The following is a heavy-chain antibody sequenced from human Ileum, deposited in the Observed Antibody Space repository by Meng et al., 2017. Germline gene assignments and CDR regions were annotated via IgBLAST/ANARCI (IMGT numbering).Heavy chain of an antibody. D-gene: IGHD1-26*01. CDR2: ISSDGANK. J-gene: IGHJ4*02. V-gene: IGHV3-30*10. CDR1: GFTFSSYA. Sequence: VHVVESGGGVRQPGTSLRLSCAASGFTFSSYAMYWVRQAPGKGLEWVAVISSDGANKYYTDSVKGRFTISRDNSKNTLSLQMNSLTAEDTAVYYCARDLLRACDYWGQGTLVTVSS. CDR3: ARDLLRACDY.